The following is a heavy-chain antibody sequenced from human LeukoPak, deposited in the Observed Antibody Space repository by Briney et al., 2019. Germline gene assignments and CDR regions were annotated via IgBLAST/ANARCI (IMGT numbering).Heavy chain of an antibody. CDR3: AKKTSYCGGDCYPYYFDH. J-gene: IGHJ4*02. D-gene: IGHD2-21*02. V-gene: IGHV3-23*01. CDR2: ISGRSGDT. Sequence: GGSLRLSCAASGFTFSSYAMSWVRQAPGKGLEWVSAISGRSGDTYYAASVKGRFTISRDNSKNTLYLQMNSLRAEDTAVYYCAKKTSYCGGDCYPYYFDHWGQGTLVTVSS. CDR1: GFTFSSYA.